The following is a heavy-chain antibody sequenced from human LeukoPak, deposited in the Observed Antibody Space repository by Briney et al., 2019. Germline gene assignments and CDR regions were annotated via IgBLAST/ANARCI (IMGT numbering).Heavy chain of an antibody. CDR3: ARNTSSSPWFDP. Sequence: SETLSLTCTVSGGSVSNPYSYWSWIRQPPGKGLEWIGNVYYIGTTSYNSSLKSRVTISIDTSRNQFSLEVTSMTVADTAVYYCARNTSSSPWFDPWGQGTLVTVSS. CDR1: GGSVSNPYSY. J-gene: IGHJ5*02. D-gene: IGHD6-6*01. CDR2: VYYIGTT. V-gene: IGHV4-61*01.